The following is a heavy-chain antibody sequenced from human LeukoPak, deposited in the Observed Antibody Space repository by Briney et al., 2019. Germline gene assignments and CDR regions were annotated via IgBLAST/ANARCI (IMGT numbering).Heavy chain of an antibody. CDR3: AKGTDFGVVTTFDY. J-gene: IGHJ4*02. D-gene: IGHD3-3*01. CDR1: GLTFSSYA. Sequence: PGGSLRLSCAASGLTFSSYAMSWVRQAPGKGLEWVSAISGSGGSTHYADSVKGRFTISRDNSKNTLYLQMNSLRAEDTAVYYCAKGTDFGVVTTFDYWGQVTLVTVSS. CDR2: ISGSGGST. V-gene: IGHV3-23*01.